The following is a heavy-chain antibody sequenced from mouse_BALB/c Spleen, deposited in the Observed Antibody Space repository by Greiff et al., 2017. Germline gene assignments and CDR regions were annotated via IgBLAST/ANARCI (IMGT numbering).Heavy chain of an antibody. V-gene: IGHV1S81*02. CDR3: ARGTTVYFDY. CDR1: GYTFTSSW. CDR2: INPSNGRT. D-gene: IGHD1-1*01. J-gene: IGHJ2*01. Sequence: QVQLQQPGAELVKPGASVKLSCKASGYTFTSSWMHWVKQRPGQGLEWIGEINPSNGRTNYNEKFKSKATLTVDKSSSTAYMQLSSLTSEDSAVYYCARGTTVYFDYWGQGTTLTVSS.